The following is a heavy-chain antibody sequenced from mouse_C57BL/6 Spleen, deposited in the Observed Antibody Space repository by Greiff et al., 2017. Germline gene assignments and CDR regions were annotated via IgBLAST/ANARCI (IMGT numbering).Heavy chain of an antibody. Sequence: EVQLQQSGAELVKPGASVKLSCTASGFNIKDYYMHWVKQRPEQGLEWIGRIDPEDGDTEYAPKFQGKATVTADTSSNTAYLQLSSLTSEDTAVYYCTKHGSSWSYYFDYWGQGTTLTVSS. J-gene: IGHJ2*01. V-gene: IGHV14-1*01. D-gene: IGHD1-1*01. CDR1: GFNIKDYY. CDR2: IDPEDGDT. CDR3: TKHGSSWSYYFDY.